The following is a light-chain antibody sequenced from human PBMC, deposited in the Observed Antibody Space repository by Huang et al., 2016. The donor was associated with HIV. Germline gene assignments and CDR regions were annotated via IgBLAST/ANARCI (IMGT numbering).Light chain of an antibody. CDR3: QQSSSVPRT. Sequence: DIQMTQSPPSLSASVGDRVTFTCRANQNITKSLNWYQQKPGTAPKLLIYTASTLESGVPSRFSGSGSGSRFTLNIGNLQPEDFATYYCQQSSSVPRTFG. J-gene: IGKJ1*01. CDR1: QNITKS. V-gene: IGKV1-39*01. CDR2: TAS.